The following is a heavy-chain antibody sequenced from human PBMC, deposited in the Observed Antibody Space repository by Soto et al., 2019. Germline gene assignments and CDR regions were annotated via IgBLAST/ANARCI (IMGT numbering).Heavy chain of an antibody. V-gene: IGHV3-30*18. CDR2: ISYDGSNK. D-gene: IGHD1-26*01. J-gene: IGHJ4*02. CDR1: GVTFCSYG. CDR3: AEDRVWELLPVGDFDY. Sequence: QVQLVEPGGGVVQPGRSLILSCASAGVTFCSYGMHWVRQSPGTWLEWAAVISYDGSNKYYADSVQGRVTISIDNSKITRDQQRNSLRAEDTAVYYGAEDRVWELLPVGDFDYWGQGNLVTVSS.